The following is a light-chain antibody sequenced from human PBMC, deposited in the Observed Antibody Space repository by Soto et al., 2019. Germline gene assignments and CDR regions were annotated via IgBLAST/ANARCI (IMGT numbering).Light chain of an antibody. J-gene: IGLJ2*01. V-gene: IGLV2-14*01. CDR3: RSYTGSIARV. Sequence: QSALTQPSSVSGSPGQSITISCTGTSSDVGGYNYVSWYQQHPGKAPNLMIYDVNNRPSGVSNRSSGHKSGNTSSLTISVLQDEDEAYYYCRSYTGSIARVFGGGTNLTVL. CDR2: DVN. CDR1: SSDVGGYNY.